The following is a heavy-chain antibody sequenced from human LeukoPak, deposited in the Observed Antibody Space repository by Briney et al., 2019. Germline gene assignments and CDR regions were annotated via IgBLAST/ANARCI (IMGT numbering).Heavy chain of an antibody. Sequence: MASETLSLTCSVSGGSIGGYSWTWVRQPPGKRLEYIGYISYTGITYYNPSLMSRVTISVATSKNQFSLKLASVTAADTAVYYCARRLYSSGWSYWFDPWGQGTLVTVSS. CDR1: GGSIGGYS. CDR3: ARRLYSSGWSYWFDP. V-gene: IGHV4-59*01. D-gene: IGHD6-19*01. CDR2: ISYTGIT. J-gene: IGHJ5*02.